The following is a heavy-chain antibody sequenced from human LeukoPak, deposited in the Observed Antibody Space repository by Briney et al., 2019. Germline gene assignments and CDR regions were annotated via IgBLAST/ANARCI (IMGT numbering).Heavy chain of an antibody. CDR3: AREGPSHAFDI. CDR2: IYYSGST. J-gene: IGHJ3*02. Sequence: PSETLSLTCTVSGGSISSYYWSWIRQPPGKGLEWIGYIYYSGSTNYNPSLKSRVTISVDTSKNQFSLKLSSVTAADTAVYYCAREGPSHAFDIWGQGTMVTVSS. CDR1: GGSISSYY. V-gene: IGHV4-59*01.